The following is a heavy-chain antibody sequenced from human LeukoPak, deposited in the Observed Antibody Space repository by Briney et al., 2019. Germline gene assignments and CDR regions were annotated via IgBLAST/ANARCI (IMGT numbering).Heavy chain of an antibody. CDR3: AKSRGFMTTDAFDI. CDR2: ISWNSGSI. Sequence: PGGSLRLSCAASGFTVSSNYMSWVRQAPGKGLEWVSGISWNSGSIGYADSVKGRFTISRDNAKNSLYLQMNSLRAEDTALYYCAKSRGFMTTDAFDIWGQGTMVTVSS. CDR1: GFTVSSNY. V-gene: IGHV3-9*01. J-gene: IGHJ3*02. D-gene: IGHD3-10*01.